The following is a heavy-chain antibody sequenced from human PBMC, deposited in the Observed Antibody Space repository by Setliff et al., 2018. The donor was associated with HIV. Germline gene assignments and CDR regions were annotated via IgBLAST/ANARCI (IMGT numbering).Heavy chain of an antibody. V-gene: IGHV4-31*03. Sequence: PSETLSLTCTVSGGSISSGGYYWNWIRQYPVKGLEWIGHIYYNGRTLFNPALGTRLNMSVDTSENQFSLHLNSVTAADTAVYYCVRERRGSPLSYGLDVWGQGTTVTVTS. CDR1: GGSISSGGYY. CDR3: VRERRGSPLSYGLDV. CDR2: IYYNGRT. D-gene: IGHD3-10*01. J-gene: IGHJ6*02.